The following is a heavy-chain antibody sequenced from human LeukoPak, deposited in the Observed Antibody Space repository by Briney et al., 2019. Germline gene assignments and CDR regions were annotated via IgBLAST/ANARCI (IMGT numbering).Heavy chain of an antibody. D-gene: IGHD6-19*01. J-gene: IGHJ4*02. V-gene: IGHV4-39*07. CDR1: GGSISSSSYY. CDR3: ARGTVAGRIPFDY. Sequence: SETLSLTCTVSGGSISSSSYYWGWIRQPPGKGLEWIGSIYYSGSTYYNPSLKSRVTISVDTSKNQFSLKLSSVTAADTAVYYCARGTVAGRIPFDYWGQGTLVTVSS. CDR2: IYYSGST.